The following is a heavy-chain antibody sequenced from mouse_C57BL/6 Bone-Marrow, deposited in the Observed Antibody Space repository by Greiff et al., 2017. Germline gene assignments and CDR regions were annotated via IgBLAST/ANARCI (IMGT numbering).Heavy chain of an antibody. V-gene: IGHV1-19*01. CDR3: AREGYWYLDV. CDR2: INPSNGGT. J-gene: IGHJ1*03. CDR1: GYTFTDYY. Sequence: VQLQQSGPVLVKPGASVKMSCKASGYTFTDYYMNWVKQSHGKSLEWIGVINPSNGGTSYNQKFKGKATLTVDKSSSTAYMELNSLTSEGSAVYYCAREGYWYLDVWGTGTTVTVSS.